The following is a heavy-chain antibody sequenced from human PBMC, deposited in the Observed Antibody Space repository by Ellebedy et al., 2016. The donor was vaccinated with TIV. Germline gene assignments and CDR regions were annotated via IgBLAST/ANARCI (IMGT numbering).Heavy chain of an antibody. CDR2: INSDGSGT. D-gene: IGHD3-22*01. Sequence: GESLKISCAASGFTFSSYAMSWVRQAPGKGLVWVSRINSDGSGTSYADSVKGRFPISRDNAKNTLYLKMNSLRAEDTAVYYCAATGINMIVDWGQGTLVTVSS. CDR1: GFTFSSYA. CDR3: AATGINMIVD. J-gene: IGHJ4*02. V-gene: IGHV3-74*01.